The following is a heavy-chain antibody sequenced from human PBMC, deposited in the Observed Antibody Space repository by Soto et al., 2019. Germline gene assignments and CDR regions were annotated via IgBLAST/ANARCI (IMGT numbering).Heavy chain of an antibody. Sequence: EVQLVESGGGLVKPGGSLRLSCAASGFTFSSYSMNWVRQAPGKGLEWVSSISSSSSYIYYADSVKGRFTISRDNAKNSLDLQMNSLRAEDRAGYYCAREGVQHGSGPYYYYGMDVWGQGTTVTVSS. D-gene: IGHD3-10*01. CDR2: ISSSSSYI. V-gene: IGHV3-21*01. J-gene: IGHJ6*02. CDR1: GFTFSSYS. CDR3: AREGVQHGSGPYYYYGMDV.